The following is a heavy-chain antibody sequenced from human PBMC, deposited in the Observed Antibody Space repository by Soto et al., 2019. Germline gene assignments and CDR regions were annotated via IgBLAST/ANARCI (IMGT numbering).Heavy chain of an antibody. CDR1: GGSISSGGYY. D-gene: IGHD3-9*01. J-gene: IGHJ6*02. CDR3: ARGYYDILTGPTGMDV. Sequence: SETLSLTCTVSGGSISSGGYYWSWIRQHPGKGLEWIGYIYYSGSTYYNPSLKSRVTISVDTSKNQFSLKLNSVTAADTAVYYCARGYYDILTGPTGMDVWGQGTTVTVSS. CDR2: IYYSGST. V-gene: IGHV4-31*03.